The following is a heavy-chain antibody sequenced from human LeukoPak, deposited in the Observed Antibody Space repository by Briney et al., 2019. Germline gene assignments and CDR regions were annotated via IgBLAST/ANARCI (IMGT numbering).Heavy chain of an antibody. J-gene: IGHJ4*02. CDR3: ARGRRTMVRGAPIDY. Sequence: SETLSLTCAVYGGSFSGYYWSWIRQPPGKGLEWIGEINHSGSTNYNPSLKSRVTISVDTSKNQFSLKLSSVTAADTAVYYCARGRRTMVRGAPIDYWGQGTLVTVSS. CDR2: INHSGST. CDR1: GGSFSGYY. D-gene: IGHD3-10*01. V-gene: IGHV4-34*01.